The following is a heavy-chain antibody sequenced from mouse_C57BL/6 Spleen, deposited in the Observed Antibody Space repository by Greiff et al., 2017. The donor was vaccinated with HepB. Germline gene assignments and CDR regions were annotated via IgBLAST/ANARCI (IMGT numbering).Heavy chain of an antibody. CDR3: ARYVPDYYAMDY. V-gene: IGHV1-69*01. Sequence: QVQLQQPGAELVMPGASVKLSCKASGYTFTSYLMHWVKQRPGQGLEWIGEIDPSDSYTNYNQKFKGKSTLTVDKSSSTAYMQLSSLTSEDSAVYYCARYVPDYYAMDYWGQGTSVTVSS. CDR2: IDPSDSYT. CDR1: GYTFTSYL. D-gene: IGHD5-1*01. J-gene: IGHJ4*01.